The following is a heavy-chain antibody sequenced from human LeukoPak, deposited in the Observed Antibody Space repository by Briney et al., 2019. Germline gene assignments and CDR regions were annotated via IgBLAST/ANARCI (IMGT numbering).Heavy chain of an antibody. CDR1: GYSFTSYW. CDR3: ARVNEAAATHNWFDP. V-gene: IGHV5-51*01. J-gene: IGHJ5*02. CDR2: IYPGDSDT. Sequence: PGESLKISCKGSGYSFTSYWIGWVRQMPGKGLEWMGIIYPGDSDTRYSPSFQGQVTISADKSISTAYLQWSSLKASDTAMYYCARVNEAAATHNWFDPWGQGTLVTVSS. D-gene: IGHD6-13*01.